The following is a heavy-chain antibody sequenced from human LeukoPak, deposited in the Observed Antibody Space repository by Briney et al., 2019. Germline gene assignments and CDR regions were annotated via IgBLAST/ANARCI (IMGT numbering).Heavy chain of an antibody. V-gene: IGHV3-74*01. D-gene: IGHD5-18*01. CDR3: ARGDGYGLF. CDR2: ISTDGYTT. Sequence: GGSLRLSCAASGLAFSAYKMHWVRQAPRKGLVWVSRISTDGYTTDYADFVQGRFTASRDNTKNTWSLEMNSLRAEDTAVYYCARGDGYGLFWGQGTLVTVSS. J-gene: IGHJ4*02. CDR1: GLAFSAYK.